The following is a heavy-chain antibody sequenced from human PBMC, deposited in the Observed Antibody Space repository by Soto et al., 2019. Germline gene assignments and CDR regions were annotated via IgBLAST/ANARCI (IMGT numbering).Heavy chain of an antibody. CDR1: GYTFTGYY. J-gene: IGHJ4*02. D-gene: IGHD6-19*01. CDR2: INPKSGGT. V-gene: IGHV1-2*02. Sequence: ASVKVSCKASGYTFTGYYMHWVRQAPGQGLEWMGWINPKSGGTNYAQKFQGRVTMTRDTSISTAFMELSRLRSDDAAVYYCAREQFSSGWYYYWGQGTLVTVSS. CDR3: AREQFSSGWYYY.